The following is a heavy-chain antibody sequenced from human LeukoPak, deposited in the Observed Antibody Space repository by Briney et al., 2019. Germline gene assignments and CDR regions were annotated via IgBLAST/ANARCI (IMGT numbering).Heavy chain of an antibody. CDR2: ISFDGSNK. CDR1: GFTFSSYG. V-gene: IGHV3-30*02. Sequence: PGGSLRLSCAASGFTFSSYGMHWVRQAPGKGLEWVAFISFDGSNKYYADSMKGRFTISRDNSKNTLYLQINSLRAEDTAVYYCAQGPQYYYDSSGEVDYWGQGTLVTVSS. D-gene: IGHD3-22*01. J-gene: IGHJ4*02. CDR3: AQGPQYYYDSSGEVDY.